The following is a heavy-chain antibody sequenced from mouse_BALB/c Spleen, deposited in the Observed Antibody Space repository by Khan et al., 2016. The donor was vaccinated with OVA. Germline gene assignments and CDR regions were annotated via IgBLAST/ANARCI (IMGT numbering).Heavy chain of an antibody. CDR1: GFSLISYG. CDR3: ARIFIGTTDYAMDY. Sequence: QVQLKESGPGLVQPSQSLSITCTVFGFSLISYGVHWVRHSPGKGLEWPGVIRRGGSTDYNAAFISRLSISKDNSKSQAFFKMNSLQANDTDIYYCARIFIGTTDYAMDYWGQGTSVTVSS. D-gene: IGHD2-14*01. J-gene: IGHJ4*01. V-gene: IGHV2-2*02. CDR2: IRRGGST.